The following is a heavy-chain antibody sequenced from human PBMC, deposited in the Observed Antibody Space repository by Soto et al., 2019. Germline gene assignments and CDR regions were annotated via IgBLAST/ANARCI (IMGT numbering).Heavy chain of an antibody. Sequence: QVQLQQWGAGLLKPSETLSLSCAVYGGYFNDNYYTWFRQPPGKGLEWIGEISRSGTTKYIPSLKSRASISFDTSKTQVSLKVTSVTAADPDVYYCATSLWFGTQVELWGQGALVTVSS. J-gene: IGHJ5*02. CDR1: GGYFNDNY. CDR3: ATSLWFGTQVEL. D-gene: IGHD3-10*01. V-gene: IGHV4-34*01. CDR2: ISRSGTT.